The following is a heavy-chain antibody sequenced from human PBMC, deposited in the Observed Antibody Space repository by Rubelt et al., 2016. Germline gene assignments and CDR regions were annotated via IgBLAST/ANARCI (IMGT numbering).Heavy chain of an antibody. J-gene: IGHJ5*02. D-gene: IGHD3-3*01. CDR2: IIPIFGTA. Sequence: QVQLVQSGAEVKKPGSSVKVSCKASGCTFRSYAISWVRQAPGQGLEWMGGIIPIFGTANCGQNVQGRVTITAEESTSTAYMGLGSLSTEDTAVYYCARDWTPYSWEWLPNWFDPWGQGTLVTVSS. CDR3: ARDWTPYSWEWLPNWFDP. CDR1: GCTFRSYA. V-gene: IGHV1-69*01.